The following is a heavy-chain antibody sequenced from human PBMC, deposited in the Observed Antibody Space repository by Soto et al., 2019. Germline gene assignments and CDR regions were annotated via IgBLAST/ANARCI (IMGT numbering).Heavy chain of an antibody. CDR2: ISYDGSNK. V-gene: IGHV3-30*03. D-gene: IGHD3-10*01. J-gene: IGHJ6*03. CDR3: AGYSGYYGSGSYYIHLGYYYMDV. Sequence: GGSLRLSCVASGFTFSSYGMHWVRQAPGKGLEWVAVISYDGSNKYYADSVKGRFTISRDNSKNTLYLQMNSLRAEDTAVYYCAGYSGYYGSGSYYIHLGYYYMDVWGKGTTVTVSS. CDR1: GFTFSSYG.